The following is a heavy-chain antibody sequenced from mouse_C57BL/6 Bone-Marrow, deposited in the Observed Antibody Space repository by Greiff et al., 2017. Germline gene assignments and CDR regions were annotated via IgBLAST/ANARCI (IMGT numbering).Heavy chain of an antibody. Sequence: EVKVVESGGGLVQPGGSMKLSCVASGFTFSNYWMNWVRQSPEQGLEWVAQIRLKSDNYATHYAESVKGRFTISRYDSKSSVYLQMNNLRAEDTGIYYCTGGLGSYWYFDVWGTGTTVTVSS. D-gene: IGHD4-1*01. CDR2: IRLKSDNYAT. CDR3: TGGLGSYWYFDV. J-gene: IGHJ1*03. CDR1: GFTFSNYW. V-gene: IGHV6-3*01.